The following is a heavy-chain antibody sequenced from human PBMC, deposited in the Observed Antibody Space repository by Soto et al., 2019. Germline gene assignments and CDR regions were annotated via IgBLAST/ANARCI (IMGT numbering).Heavy chain of an antibody. CDR1: GGTFSSYA. D-gene: IGHD3-22*01. Sequence: SVKVSCKASGGTFSSYAISWVRQAPGQGLEWMGGIIPIFGTANYAQKFQGRVTITADESTSTAYMELSSLGSEDTAVYYCARIPASDYYDSSGFDYWGQGTLVTVSS. J-gene: IGHJ4*02. CDR2: IIPIFGTA. CDR3: ARIPASDYYDSSGFDY. V-gene: IGHV1-69*13.